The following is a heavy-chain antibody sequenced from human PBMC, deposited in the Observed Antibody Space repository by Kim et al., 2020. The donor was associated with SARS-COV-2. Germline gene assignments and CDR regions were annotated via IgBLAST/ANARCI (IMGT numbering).Heavy chain of an antibody. D-gene: IGHD3-10*01. V-gene: IGHV5-51*01. CDR3: ARHCYYGSGSYRCFDY. Sequence: GESLKISCKGSGYSFTSYWIGWVRQMPGKGLEWMGIIYPGDSDTRYSPSFQGQVTISADKSISTAYLQWSSLKASDTAMYYCARHCYYGSGSYRCFDYWGQGTLVTVSS. CDR2: IYPGDSDT. CDR1: GYSFTSYW. J-gene: IGHJ4*02.